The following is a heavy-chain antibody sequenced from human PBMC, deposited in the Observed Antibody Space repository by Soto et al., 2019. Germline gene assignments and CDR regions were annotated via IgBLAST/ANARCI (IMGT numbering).Heavy chain of an antibody. CDR3: AKFPGFEYSSSGLGFNYYGMDV. V-gene: IGHV3-30*18. CDR1: GFTFSSYG. CDR2: ISYDGSNK. J-gene: IGHJ6*02. D-gene: IGHD6-6*01. Sequence: QVQLVESGGGVVQPGRSLRLSCAASGFTFSSYGMHWVRQAPGKGLEWVAVISYDGSNKYYADSVKGRFTISRDNCKNTLYLQMNSLRAEDTAVYYCAKFPGFEYSSSGLGFNYYGMDVWGQGTTVTVSS.